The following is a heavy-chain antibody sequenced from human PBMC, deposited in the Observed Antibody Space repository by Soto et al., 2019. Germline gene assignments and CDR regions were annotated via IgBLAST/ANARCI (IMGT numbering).Heavy chain of an antibody. CDR3: AKGCQYSSSFDY. J-gene: IGHJ4*02. Sequence: GGSLRLSCAASAFTFSSYAMSWVRQAPGKGLEWVSAISGSGGSTYYADSVKGRFTISRDNSKNTLYLQMNSLRAEDTAVYYCAKGCQYSSSFDYWGQGTLVTVSS. D-gene: IGHD6-6*01. V-gene: IGHV3-23*01. CDR1: AFTFSSYA. CDR2: ISGSGGST.